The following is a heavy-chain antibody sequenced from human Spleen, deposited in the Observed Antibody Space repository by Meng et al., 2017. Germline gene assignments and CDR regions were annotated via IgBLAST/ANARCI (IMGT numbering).Heavy chain of an antibody. CDR3: ARDTKAGGLAGGYFHY. CDR2: ISYDGSNK. D-gene: IGHD3-3*02. CDR1: GFTFSSYA. J-gene: IGHJ1*01. Sequence: SLKISCAASGFTFSSYAMHWVRQAPGKGLEWVAVISYDGSNKYYADSVKGRFTISRDNSKNTLYLQMNSLRPEDTAVFSCARDTKAGGLAGGYFHYWGQGTLVTVSS. V-gene: IGHV3-30*04.